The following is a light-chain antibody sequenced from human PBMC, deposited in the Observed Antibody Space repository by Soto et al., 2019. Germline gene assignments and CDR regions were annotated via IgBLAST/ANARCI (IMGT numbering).Light chain of an antibody. Sequence: GTLSLSPGERATLSCRASQSVSSSYLAWYQQKPGQAPRLLIYGASSRATGIPDRFSGSGSGTDFTLTISRLEPQDFAVYYCQQYGSSPPVTFGHGTKVDIK. V-gene: IGKV3-20*01. CDR1: QSVSSSY. CDR3: QQYGSSPPVT. J-gene: IGKJ1*01. CDR2: GAS.